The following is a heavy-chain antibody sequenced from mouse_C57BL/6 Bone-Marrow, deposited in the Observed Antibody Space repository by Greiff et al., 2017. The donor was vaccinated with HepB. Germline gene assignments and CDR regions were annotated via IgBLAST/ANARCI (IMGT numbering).Heavy chain of an antibody. V-gene: IGHV10-1*01. CDR3: VRQLLNYDGGKGFAY. J-gene: IGHJ3*01. D-gene: IGHD2-4*01. CDR2: IRSKSNNYAT. CDR1: GFSFNTYA. Sequence: EVMLVESGGGLVQPKGSLKLSCAASGFSFNTYAMNWVRQAPGKGLEWVARIRSKSNNYATYYADSVKDRFTISRDDSESMLYLQMNNLKTEDTAMYYCVRQLLNYDGGKGFAYWGQGTLVTVSA.